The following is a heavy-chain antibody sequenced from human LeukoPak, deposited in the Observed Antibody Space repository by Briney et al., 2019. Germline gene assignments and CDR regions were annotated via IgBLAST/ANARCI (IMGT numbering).Heavy chain of an antibody. D-gene: IGHD5-12*01. CDR1: GFTFSSYA. J-gene: IGHJ4*02. Sequence: GGSLRLSCATSGFTFSSYAMHWVRQAPGKGLEYVSAISSNGGSTYYANSVKGRFTISRDNSKNTLYLQMGSLRAEDMAVYYCARVRGYDFTYYFDYWGQGTLVTVSS. CDR2: ISSNGGST. CDR3: ARVRGYDFTYYFDY. V-gene: IGHV3-64*01.